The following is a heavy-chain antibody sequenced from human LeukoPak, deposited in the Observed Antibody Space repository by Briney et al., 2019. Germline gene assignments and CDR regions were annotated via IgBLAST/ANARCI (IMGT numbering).Heavy chain of an antibody. Sequence: SETLSLTCTGSGGSISSYYWSLIRQPARKRLEWIGRIYTSGSTNYNPSLKSRVTMSVDTSKNQFSLKLGSVTAADTAVYYCARDTTSYYYYYYMDVWGKGTTVTISS. J-gene: IGHJ6*03. CDR1: GGSISSYY. CDR3: ARDTTSYYYYYYMDV. V-gene: IGHV4-4*07. CDR2: IYTSGST. D-gene: IGHD1-1*01.